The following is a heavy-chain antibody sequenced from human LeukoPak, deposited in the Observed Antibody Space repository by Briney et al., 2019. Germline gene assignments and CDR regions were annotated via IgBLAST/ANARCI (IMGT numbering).Heavy chain of an antibody. CDR1: GFSLSAHG. D-gene: IGHD5/OR15-5a*01. V-gene: IGHV3-30*03. CDR3: AREHAIYFYSVLDV. J-gene: IGHJ6*02. Sequence: PGGSLRLSCAASGFSLSAHGIHWVRQAPGKGLEWLAAIPSDGLRAYYEGSVKARFTVSRGQNTVFLRMYSLRPEDTAVYFCAREHAIYFYSVLDVWGQGTTVTVSS. CDR2: IPSDGLRA.